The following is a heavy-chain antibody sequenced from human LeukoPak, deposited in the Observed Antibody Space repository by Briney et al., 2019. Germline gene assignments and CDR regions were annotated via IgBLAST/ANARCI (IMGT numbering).Heavy chain of an antibody. CDR1: GYTFTNYD. J-gene: IGHJ3*02. D-gene: IGHD3-16*01. Sequence: GASVKVSCKASGYTFTNYDINWVRQATGQGLEWMGFMNPNSGNNAYAQKFQGRVTITTDTSISTAYMELTSLRVEDTAVYYCARVWAGLGTSDAFDIWGQGTMVTVSS. V-gene: IGHV1-8*03. CDR3: ARVWAGLGTSDAFDI. CDR2: MNPNSGNN.